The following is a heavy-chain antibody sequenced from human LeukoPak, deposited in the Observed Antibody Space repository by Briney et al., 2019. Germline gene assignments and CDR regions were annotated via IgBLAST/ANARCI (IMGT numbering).Heavy chain of an antibody. V-gene: IGHV4-61*01. J-gene: IGHJ4*02. D-gene: IGHD1-26*01. CDR3: ARGLVGATH. CDR2: IYYSGST. CDR1: GYSISSGYY. Sequence: SETLSLTCTVSGYSISSGYYWSWIRQPPGKGLEWIGYIYYSGSTNYNPSLKSRVTISVDTSKNQFSLKLSSVTAADTAVYYCARGLVGATHWGQGTLVTVSS.